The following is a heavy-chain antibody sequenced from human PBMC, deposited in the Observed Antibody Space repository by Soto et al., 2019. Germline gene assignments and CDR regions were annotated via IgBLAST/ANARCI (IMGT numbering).Heavy chain of an antibody. Sequence: QVQLVQSGAEVKKPGASVKVSCKASGYTFTSYGISWVRQAPGQGLEWMGWISAYNGNTNYAQKLQGRVTMTTDTSTSTAYMERRSLISDDTAVYYCARDSPRGDLVVIEDYWGQGTLVTVSS. CDR3: ARDSPRGDLVVIEDY. J-gene: IGHJ4*02. V-gene: IGHV1-18*01. D-gene: IGHD2-21*01. CDR1: GYTFTSYG. CDR2: ISAYNGNT.